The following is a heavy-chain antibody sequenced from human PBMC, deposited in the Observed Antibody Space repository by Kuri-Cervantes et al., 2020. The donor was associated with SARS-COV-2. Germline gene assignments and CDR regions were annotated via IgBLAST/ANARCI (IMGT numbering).Heavy chain of an antibody. Sequence: ASVKVSCKTSGYTFTGYYIHWVRQAPGRGLEWMGWINPSSGDTNYAQKFQGRVTMTRDTSINTAYMGLSRLTNDDTAVYYCATVLHTPDAFDLWGQGTVVTVSS. J-gene: IGHJ3*01. V-gene: IGHV1-2*02. CDR3: ATVLHTPDAFDL. CDR1: GYTFTGYY. CDR2: INPSSGDT. D-gene: IGHD2-2*02.